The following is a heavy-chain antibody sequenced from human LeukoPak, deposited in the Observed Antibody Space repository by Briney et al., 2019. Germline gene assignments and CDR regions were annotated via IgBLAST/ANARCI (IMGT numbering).Heavy chain of an antibody. J-gene: IGHJ4*02. CDR3: ARDSYIHPYYDTSAADY. CDR1: GYTFTSYG. D-gene: IGHD3-22*01. Sequence: GGSLRLSCAASGYTFTSYGISWVRQAPGQGLEWMGWISAYNGNTNYAQKLQGRVTMTTDTSTSTAYMELRSLRSDDTAVYYCARDSYIHPYYDTSAADYWGQGTLVTVSS. V-gene: IGHV1-18*01. CDR2: ISAYNGNT.